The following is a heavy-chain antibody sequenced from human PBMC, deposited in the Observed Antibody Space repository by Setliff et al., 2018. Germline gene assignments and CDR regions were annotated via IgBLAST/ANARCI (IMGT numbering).Heavy chain of an antibody. CDR1: GGGGSLSGYY. Sequence: SETLSLTCGFSGGGGSLSGYYWSWIRQPPGKGLEWIGGISPVGSTNCNPSLKSRVTISVDTSKNQFSLKLSSVTAADTAVYYCARGRAGHSGHWGQGTLVTVSS. CDR3: ARGRAGHSGH. D-gene: IGHD6-19*01. CDR2: ISPVGST. V-gene: IGHV4-34*09. J-gene: IGHJ4*02.